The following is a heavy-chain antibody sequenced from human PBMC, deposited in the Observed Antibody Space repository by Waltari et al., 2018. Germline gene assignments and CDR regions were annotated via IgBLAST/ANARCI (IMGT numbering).Heavy chain of an antibody. CDR2: IYYSGST. V-gene: IGHV4-59*01. CDR3: ARSHQYSSSSHWFDP. Sequence: QVQLQESGPGLVKPSETLSLTCTVSGGSISSYYWSWIRQPPGKGLEWIGYIYYSGSTNYTPSLKSRVTISVDTSKNQFSLKLSSVTAADTAVYYCARSHQYSSSSHWFDPWGQGTLVTVSS. J-gene: IGHJ5*02. CDR1: GGSISSYY. D-gene: IGHD6-13*01.